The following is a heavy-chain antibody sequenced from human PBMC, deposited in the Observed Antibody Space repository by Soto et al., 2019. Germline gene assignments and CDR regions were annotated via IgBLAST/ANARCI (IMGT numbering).Heavy chain of an antibody. CDR2: INPNSGGT. CDR3: ARAQGYCSSTSCRNWFDP. Sequence: ASVKVSCKASGYTFTGYYMHWVRQAPGQGLEWMGWINPNSGGTNYAQKFQGWVTMTRDTSISTAYMELSRLRSDDTAVYYCARAQGYCSSTSCRNWFDPWGQGTLVTVSS. CDR1: GYTFTGYY. V-gene: IGHV1-2*04. J-gene: IGHJ5*02. D-gene: IGHD2-2*01.